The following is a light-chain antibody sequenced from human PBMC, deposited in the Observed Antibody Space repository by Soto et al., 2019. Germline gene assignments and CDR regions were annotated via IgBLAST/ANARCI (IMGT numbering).Light chain of an antibody. J-gene: IGKJ1*01. CDR1: PSVSSNY. V-gene: IGKV3-20*01. Sequence: EIVLPKSLGTVSLSQGASPPLSGRERPSVSSNYLAWYQQKPGQAPRLLIYGASSRATGIPARFSGSGSGTDFTLTISRLEPEDLAVYYCQQHGSSYPWTFGQGTKVDNK. CDR3: QQHGSSYPWT. CDR2: GAS.